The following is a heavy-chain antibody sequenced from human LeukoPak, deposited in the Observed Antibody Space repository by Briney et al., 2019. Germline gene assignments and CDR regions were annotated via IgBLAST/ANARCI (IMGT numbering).Heavy chain of an antibody. V-gene: IGHV3-23*01. J-gene: IGHJ4*02. CDR2: ISGSGGGT. CDR3: AKISYSNYGTLIY. CDR1: GFTFSSYA. Sequence: GGSLRLSCAASGFTFSSYALSWVRQAPGKGLEWVSAISGSGGGTYYADSVRGRFTISRDNSKNTLYLQMNSLRAEDTAVYYCAKISYSNYGTLIYWGQGTLVTVSS. D-gene: IGHD4-11*01.